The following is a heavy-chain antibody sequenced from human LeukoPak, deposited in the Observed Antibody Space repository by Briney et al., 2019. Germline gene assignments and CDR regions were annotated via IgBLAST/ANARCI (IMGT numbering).Heavy chain of an antibody. CDR3: ANDSYYDSICYYSNPEH. V-gene: IGHV3-23*01. CDR1: GFTFSSYA. D-gene: IGHD3-22*01. CDR2: ISGSGGST. J-gene: IGHJ1*01. Sequence: RGSLRLSCALCGFTFSSYAMSCVRQAPGKGLEWVSAISGSGGSTYYADSVKGRFTISRDNSKNTLYLQMNSLRAEDTAVYYCANDSYYDSICYYSNPEHWGQGTLVTVSS.